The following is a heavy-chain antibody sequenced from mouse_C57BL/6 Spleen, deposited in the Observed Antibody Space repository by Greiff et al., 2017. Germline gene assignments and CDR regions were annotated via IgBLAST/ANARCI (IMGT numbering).Heavy chain of an antibody. Sequence: EVQLQESGGGLVKPGGSLKLSCAASGFTFSDYGMHWVRQAPEKGLEWVAYISSGSSTIYYADTVKGRFTISRDNAKNTLFLQMTSLRSEDTAMYYCARNYYGSSYPFAYWGQGTLVTVSA. CDR2: ISSGSSTI. J-gene: IGHJ3*01. D-gene: IGHD1-1*01. CDR1: GFTFSDYG. V-gene: IGHV5-17*01. CDR3: ARNYYGSSYPFAY.